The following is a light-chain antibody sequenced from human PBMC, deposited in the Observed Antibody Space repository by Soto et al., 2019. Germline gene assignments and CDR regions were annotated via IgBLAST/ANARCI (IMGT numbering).Light chain of an antibody. Sequence: IVLTQSPGTLSLSPGESATLSCRASLNVTGRFLAWFHHKPGHSPRLLLYGASRRATGIPERFSGDGSGTDFTLTISRLEPDDFAIYYCQERSNWPPITFGQGTRLEIK. CDR1: LNVTGRF. CDR3: QERSNWPPIT. V-gene: IGKV3D-20*02. J-gene: IGKJ5*01. CDR2: GAS.